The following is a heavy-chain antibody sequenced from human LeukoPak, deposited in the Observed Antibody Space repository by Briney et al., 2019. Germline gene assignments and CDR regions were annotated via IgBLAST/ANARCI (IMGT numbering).Heavy chain of an antibody. CDR3: AGGFDF. J-gene: IGHJ4*02. V-gene: IGHV4-30-2*01. CDR1: GASISSGGYS. CDR2: TYHSGNT. D-gene: IGHD3-16*01. Sequence: SQTLSLTCAVSGASISSGGYSWGWIRQPPGKGLEWIGYTYHSGNTYYSPSLKSRVTISVDRSKNQFSLRLNSVTAADTAVYFCAGGFDFWGQGILVTVSS.